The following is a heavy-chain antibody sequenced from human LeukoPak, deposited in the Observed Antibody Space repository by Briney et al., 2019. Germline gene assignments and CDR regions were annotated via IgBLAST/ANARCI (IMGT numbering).Heavy chain of an antibody. CDR1: GFTFSTYG. J-gene: IGHJ5*02. Sequence: GGSLRLSCAASGFTFSTYGMHWDRQAPGKGLEWVAFIRYDGSNKDYVDSVKGRFTISRDNSKNTLYLQMNSLRAEDTAVYYCAKGPVGYCGGGSCYHWFDPWGQGTLVTVSS. CDR2: IRYDGSNK. CDR3: AKGPVGYCGGGSCYHWFDP. V-gene: IGHV3-30*02. D-gene: IGHD2-15*01.